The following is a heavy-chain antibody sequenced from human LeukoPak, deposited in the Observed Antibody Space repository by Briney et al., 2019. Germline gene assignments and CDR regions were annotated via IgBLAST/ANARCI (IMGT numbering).Heavy chain of an antibody. CDR3: ASSAAGAFDI. V-gene: IGHV1-3*01. J-gene: IGHJ3*02. Sequence: ASVKVSCKASGGTFSSYAISWVRQAPGQRLEWMGWINAGNGNTKYSQKFQGRVTITRDTSASTAYMELSSLRSEDTAVYYCASSAAGAFDIWGQGTMVTVSS. CDR2: INAGNGNT. D-gene: IGHD6-25*01. CDR1: GGTFSSYA.